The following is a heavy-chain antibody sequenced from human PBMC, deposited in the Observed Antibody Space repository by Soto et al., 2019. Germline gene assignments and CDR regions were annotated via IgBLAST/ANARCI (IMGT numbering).Heavy chain of an antibody. D-gene: IGHD6-6*01. CDR3: ARDTWSSSSTSNWFDP. J-gene: IGHJ5*02. CDR2: IYYSGST. CDR1: GGSISSYY. Sequence: SETLFLTCTVSGGSISSYYWSWIRQPPGKGLEWIGYIYYSGSTNYNPSLKSRVTISVDTSKNQFSLKLSSVTAADTAVYYCARDTWSSSSTSNWFDPWGQGTLVTVSS. V-gene: IGHV4-59*01.